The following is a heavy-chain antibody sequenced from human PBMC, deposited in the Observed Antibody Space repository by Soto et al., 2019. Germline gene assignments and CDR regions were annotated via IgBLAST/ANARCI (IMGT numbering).Heavy chain of an antibody. CDR3: AGGQQLVRNY. Sequence: QLQLQESGSGLVKPSQTLSLTCAVSGGSISSSGYYWSWIRQPPGKGLEWIGCIYHSGSTYYNPSLKRLFTLAVNRTKNQFSLKLSSVTAADTAVYYCAGGQQLVRNYWGQGTLVTVSS. CDR2: IYHSGST. CDR1: GGSISSSGYY. D-gene: IGHD6-13*01. V-gene: IGHV4-30-2*01. J-gene: IGHJ4*02.